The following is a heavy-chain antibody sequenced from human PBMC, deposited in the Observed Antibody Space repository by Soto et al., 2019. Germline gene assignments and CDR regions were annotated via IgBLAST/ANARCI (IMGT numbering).Heavy chain of an antibody. CDR3: VRDSYTAHWHTAGEDY. J-gene: IGHJ4*03. D-gene: IGHD2-2*02. CDR2: IKEDGSLK. CDR1: GFYITNYW. Sequence: DVQLVESGGGLVQPGGSLRLSCAASGFYITNYWMTWVRQAPGKGPEWVANIKEDGSLKFYVDSVRGRFTISRDNAKNSVYLGMSRLRAEDTAVYYCVRDSYTAHWHTAGEDYWGHGTLVTVSS. V-gene: IGHV3-7*01.